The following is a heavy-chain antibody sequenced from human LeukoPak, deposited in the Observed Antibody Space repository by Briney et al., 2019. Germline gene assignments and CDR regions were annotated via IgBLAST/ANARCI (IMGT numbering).Heavy chain of an antibody. D-gene: IGHD6-6*01. V-gene: IGHV3-66*01. CDR3: ARDRQQLLLGMDV. Sequence: HPGGSLRLSCAASGFTVSSNYMSWVRQAPGKGLEWVSVIYSGGSTYYADSVKGRFTISRDNSKNTLYLQMNSLRAEDTAVYYCARDRQQLLLGMDVWGQGTTVTVSS. CDR2: IYSGGST. CDR1: GFTVSSNY. J-gene: IGHJ6*02.